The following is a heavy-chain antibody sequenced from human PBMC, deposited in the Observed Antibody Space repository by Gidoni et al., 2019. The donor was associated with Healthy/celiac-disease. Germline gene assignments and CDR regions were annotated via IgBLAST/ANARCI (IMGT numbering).Heavy chain of an antibody. CDR3: AKAQLLRLLYSDY. D-gene: IGHD3-3*01. Sequence: EVQLLESGGGLVQPGGSLRLSWAASGFTFSSYAMSWVRQAPGKGLEWVSAISGSGGSTYYADSVKGRFTISRDNSKNTLYLQMNSLRAEDTAVYYCAKAQLLRLLYSDYWGQGTLVTVSS. J-gene: IGHJ4*02. CDR2: ISGSGGST. CDR1: GFTFSSYA. V-gene: IGHV3-23*01.